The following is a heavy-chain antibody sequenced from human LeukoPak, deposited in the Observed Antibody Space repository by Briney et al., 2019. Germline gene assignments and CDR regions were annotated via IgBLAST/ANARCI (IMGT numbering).Heavy chain of an antibody. V-gene: IGHV3-30*03. Sequence: GGSLRLSCAASGFTFSSYGMHWVRQAPGKGLEWVAVISYDGSNKYYADSVKGRFTISRDNSKNTLYLQMNSLRAEDTAVNYCSMAVGYYGSGSSDFDYWGQGTLVTVSS. D-gene: IGHD3-10*01. CDR1: GFTFSSYG. CDR3: SMAVGYYGSGSSDFDY. J-gene: IGHJ4*02. CDR2: ISYDGSNK.